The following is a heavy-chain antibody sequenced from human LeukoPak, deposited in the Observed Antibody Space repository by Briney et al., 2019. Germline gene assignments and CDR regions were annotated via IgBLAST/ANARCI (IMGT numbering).Heavy chain of an antibody. CDR2: ISYDGTNK. CDR3: AKDFGANNWYNWFDP. CDR1: GFTLSTHG. V-gene: IGHV3-30*18. Sequence: AGGPLRLSCAASGFTLSTHGMHWVRQAPGKGLEWVAMISYDGTNKQNTKSVKGRFTISRDNSKNTLYLQMNSLRAEDTAVYYCAKDFGANNWYNWFDPWGQGTLVTVSS. J-gene: IGHJ5*02. D-gene: IGHD1-1*01.